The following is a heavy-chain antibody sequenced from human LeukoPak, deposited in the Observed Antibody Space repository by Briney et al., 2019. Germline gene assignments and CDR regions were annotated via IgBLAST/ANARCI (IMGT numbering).Heavy chain of an antibody. CDR2: IQASGST. CDR3: AKDDLITGGKNWFDL. Sequence: SETLPRTCTVSGDSIRSYYWNWIRQPAGKGLEWIGRIQASGSTNDNPSLKSRIIMSIDTSKNQFSLKLTSVTAADTAVYYCAKDDLITGGKNWFDLWGQGTLVTVSS. D-gene: IGHD2-15*01. V-gene: IGHV4-4*07. J-gene: IGHJ5*02. CDR1: GDSIRSYY.